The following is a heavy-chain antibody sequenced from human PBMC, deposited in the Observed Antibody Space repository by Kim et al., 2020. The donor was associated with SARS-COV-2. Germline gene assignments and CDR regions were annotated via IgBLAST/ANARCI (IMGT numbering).Heavy chain of an antibody. D-gene: IGHD6-6*01. CDR3: ARDQEYSSSGH. Sequence: NYAQKIQDRVTMTTDTSTSTAYMELRSLRSDDTAVYYCARDQEYSSSGHWGQGTLVTVSS. V-gene: IGHV1-18*01. J-gene: IGHJ4*02.